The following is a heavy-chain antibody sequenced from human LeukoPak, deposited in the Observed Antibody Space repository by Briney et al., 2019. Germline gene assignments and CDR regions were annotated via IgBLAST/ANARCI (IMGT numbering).Heavy chain of an antibody. J-gene: IGHJ4*02. CDR1: GFTFSSYW. CDR2: INGDGSSA. V-gene: IGHV3-74*01. CDR3: ARDLVVTSAY. Sequence: GGSLRLSCAASGFTFSSYWMHWVRQAPGKGPVWVSRINGDGSSATYADSVKGRFTISRDNAKNTPYLQMNGLRAEDTAVYYCARDLVVTSAYWGQGTLVTVSS. D-gene: IGHD2-2*01.